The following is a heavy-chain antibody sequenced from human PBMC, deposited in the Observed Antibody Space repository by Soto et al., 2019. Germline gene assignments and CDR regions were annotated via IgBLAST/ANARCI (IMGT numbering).Heavy chain of an antibody. CDR1: GFTFSNAW. D-gene: IGHD4-17*01. CDR3: TTDRPDYGDYEGTIPYYYYGMDV. Sequence: PGGSLRLSCAASGFTFSNAWMSWVRQAPGKGLEWVGRIKSKTDGGTTDYAAPVKGRFTISRDDSKNTLCLQMNSLKTEDTAVYYCTTDRPDYGDYEGTIPYYYYGMDVWGQGTTVTVSS. J-gene: IGHJ6*02. V-gene: IGHV3-15*01. CDR2: IKSKTDGGTT.